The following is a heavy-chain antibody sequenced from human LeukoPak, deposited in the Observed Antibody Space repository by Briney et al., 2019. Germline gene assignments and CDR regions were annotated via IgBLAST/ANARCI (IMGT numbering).Heavy chain of an antibody. V-gene: IGHV4-38-2*01. D-gene: IGHD4-23*01. J-gene: IGHJ4*02. Sequence: PSETLSLTCAVSGYSINSGHYGGWIRQSPGKGLEWIGSIYHSGSTYYNPSLKSRVTMSVDTSKKQFSLKLTSVTAADTAVYYCARHAIGGNSVFDYWGQGTLVTVSS. CDR2: IYHSGST. CDR1: GYSINSGHY. CDR3: ARHAIGGNSVFDY.